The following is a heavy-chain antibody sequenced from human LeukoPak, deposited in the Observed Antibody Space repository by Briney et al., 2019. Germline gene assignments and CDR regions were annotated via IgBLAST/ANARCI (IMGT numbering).Heavy chain of an antibody. J-gene: IGHJ6*03. D-gene: IGHD6-19*01. CDR1: GGSISSSSYY. V-gene: IGHV4-39*01. CDR2: IYYSGST. Sequence: PSETLSLTCTVSGGSISSSSYYWGWIRQPPGKGLEWIGSIYYSGSTYYNPSLKSRVTISVDTSKNQFSLKLSSVTAADTAVYYCARRAVAGNGVYYYYYMDVWGKGTTVTVSS. CDR3: ARRAVAGNGVYYYYYMDV.